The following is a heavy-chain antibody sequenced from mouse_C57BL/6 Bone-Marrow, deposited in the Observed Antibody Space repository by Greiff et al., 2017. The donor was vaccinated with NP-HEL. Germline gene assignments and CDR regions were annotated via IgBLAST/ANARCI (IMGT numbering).Heavy chain of an antibody. D-gene: IGHD2-5*01. CDR2: IDPANGNT. CDR3: ARSGDYSKAYWYIDV. Sequence: VHVKQSGAELVRPGASVKLSCTASGFNIKNTYMHWVKQRPEKGLEWIGRIDPANGNTKYAPKFQGKATITADTSSNTDYLQLSSLTSEDTAIYYCARSGDYSKAYWYIDVWGTGTTVTVSS. J-gene: IGHJ1*03. CDR1: GFNIKNTY. V-gene: IGHV14-3*01.